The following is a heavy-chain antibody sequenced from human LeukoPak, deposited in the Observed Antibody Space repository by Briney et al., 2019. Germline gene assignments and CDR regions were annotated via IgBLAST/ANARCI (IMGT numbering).Heavy chain of an antibody. CDR2: IYYSGST. CDR1: GGSISSYY. D-gene: IGHD2-15*01. J-gene: IGHJ3*02. Sequence: SETLSLTCTVSGGSISSYYRSWIRQPPGKGLEWIGHIYYSGSTNYNPSLKSRVTISVDTSKNQFSLKLSSVTAADTAVYYCARCQLGYCSGGSCSPDAFDIWGQGTMVTVSS. CDR3: ARCQLGYCSGGSCSPDAFDI. V-gene: IGHV4-59*01.